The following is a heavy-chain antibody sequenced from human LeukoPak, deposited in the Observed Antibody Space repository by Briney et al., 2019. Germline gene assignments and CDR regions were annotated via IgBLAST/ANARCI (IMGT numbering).Heavy chain of an antibody. CDR2: ISYDGSNK. CDR1: GCTFSSYG. CDR3: AKEAVAGTYGMDV. J-gene: IGHJ6*02. D-gene: IGHD6-19*01. Sequence: GGSLRLSCAASGCTFSSYGMHWVRQAPGKGLEWVAVISYDGSNKYYADSVKGRFTISRDNSKNTLYLQMNSLRAEDTAVYYCAKEAVAGTYGMDVWGQGTTVTVSS. V-gene: IGHV3-30*18.